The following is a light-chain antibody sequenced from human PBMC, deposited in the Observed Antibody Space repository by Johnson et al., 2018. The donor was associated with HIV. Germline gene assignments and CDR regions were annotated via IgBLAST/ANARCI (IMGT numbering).Light chain of an antibody. V-gene: IGLV1-51*01. J-gene: IGLJ1*01. Sequence: QSVLTQPPSVSAAPGQKVTISCSGSSSNIGNNYVSWYQQLPGTAPKLLIYDNNKRPSGIPDRFSGSKSGTSATLGITGLQTGDEADYYCGTWDGGLSAYVCGTGTKVTVL. CDR2: DNN. CDR1: SSNIGNNY. CDR3: GTWDGGLSAYV.